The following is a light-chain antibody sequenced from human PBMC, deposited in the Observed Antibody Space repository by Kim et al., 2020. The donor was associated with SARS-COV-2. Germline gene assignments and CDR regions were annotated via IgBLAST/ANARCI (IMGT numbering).Light chain of an antibody. CDR2: GNS. Sequence: APGQRVNISCTGSSSNVGAGYDVHWYQQLPRTAPKLLIYGNSNRPSGVPDRFSGSKSGTSASLAITGLQAEDEADYYCQSYDSFWVFGGGTKLTVL. V-gene: IGLV1-40*01. CDR3: QSYDSFWV. CDR1: SSNVGAGYD. J-gene: IGLJ3*02.